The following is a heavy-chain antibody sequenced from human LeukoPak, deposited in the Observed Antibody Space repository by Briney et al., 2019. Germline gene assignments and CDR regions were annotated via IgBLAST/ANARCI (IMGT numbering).Heavy chain of an antibody. CDR1: GFTFSNCA. J-gene: IGHJ4*02. D-gene: IGHD3-10*01. V-gene: IGHV3-23*01. CDR3: AKAGRYWDFDY. CDR2: ISGSGGST. Sequence: GGSLRLSCAASGFTFSNCAMTWVRQAPGKGLEWVSGISGSGGSTYYADSVKGRFTISRDNSKNTLYVQMNSLRAEDTAVYYCAKAGRYWDFDYWGQGTLVTVSS.